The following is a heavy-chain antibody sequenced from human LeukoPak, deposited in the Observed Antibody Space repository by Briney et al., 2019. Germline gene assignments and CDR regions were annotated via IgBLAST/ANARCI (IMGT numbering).Heavy chain of an antibody. Sequence: PSETVSLTCTVSGGSISSYYWSWIRQPPGKGLEWIGEINHSGSTNYNPSLKSRVTISVDTSKNQFSLKLSSVTAADTAVYYCARGSYDFWSGYPNWFDPWGQGTLVTVSS. V-gene: IGHV4-34*01. J-gene: IGHJ5*02. D-gene: IGHD3-3*01. CDR3: ARGSYDFWSGYPNWFDP. CDR1: GGSISSYY. CDR2: INHSGST.